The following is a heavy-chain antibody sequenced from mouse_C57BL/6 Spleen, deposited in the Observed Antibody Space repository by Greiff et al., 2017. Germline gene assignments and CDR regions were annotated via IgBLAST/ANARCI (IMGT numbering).Heavy chain of an antibody. J-gene: IGHJ2*01. CDR1: GFTFSDYY. CDR2: INYDGSST. CDR3: ARANWDDYFDY. D-gene: IGHD4-1*01. V-gene: IGHV5-16*01. Sequence: DVKLVESEGGLVQPGSSMKLSCTASGFTFSDYYMAWVRQVPEKGLEWVANINYDGSSTYYLDSLKSRFIISRDNAKNILYLQMSSLKSEDTATYYCARANWDDYFDYWGQGTTLTVSS.